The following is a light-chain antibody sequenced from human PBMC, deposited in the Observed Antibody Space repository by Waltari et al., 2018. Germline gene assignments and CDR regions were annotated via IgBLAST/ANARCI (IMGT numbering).Light chain of an antibody. Sequence: EVVMTQSPDTLSVSPGERATLSCRASQSIGSNLAWYKQKPGQGPRLLISRASTRATGIPAKFSGRGSGTEFTLTIDSLQTEDFAVYYCQQYNNWPPWTFGQGTKVEIK. CDR3: QQYNNWPPWT. CDR2: RAS. V-gene: IGKV3-15*01. CDR1: QSIGSN. J-gene: IGKJ1*01.